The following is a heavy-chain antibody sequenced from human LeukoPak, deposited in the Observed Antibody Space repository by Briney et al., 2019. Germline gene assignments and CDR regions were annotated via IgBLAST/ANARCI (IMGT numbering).Heavy chain of an antibody. CDR1: GFTFSSYA. D-gene: IGHD2-2*01. J-gene: IGHJ5*02. CDR3: AREGGCYEIRNWFDP. CDR2: ISYDGSNK. Sequence: PGRSLRLSCAASGFTFSSYAMHWVRQAPGKGLEWVAVISYDGSNKYYADSVKGRFTISRDNSKNTLYLQMNSLRAEDTAVYYCAREGGCYEIRNWFDPWGQGTLVTVSS. V-gene: IGHV3-30-3*01.